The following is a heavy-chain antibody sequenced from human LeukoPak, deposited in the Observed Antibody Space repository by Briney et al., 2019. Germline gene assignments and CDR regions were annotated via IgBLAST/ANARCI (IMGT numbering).Heavy chain of an antibody. CDR3: ARRDHTGRSHAWFDP. J-gene: IGHJ5*02. CDR2: LSDTRTT. CDR1: AGSVSTISHF. D-gene: IGHD1-14*01. V-gene: IGHV4-39*01. Sequence: SETLTLTCTVSAGSVSTISHFWDWVRQPPGKGLEWIVSLSDTRTTYYNPSLESRVTMSVDTSKNQFSLKLSSVTAADTALYYCARRDHTGRSHAWFDPWGQGTLLTVSS.